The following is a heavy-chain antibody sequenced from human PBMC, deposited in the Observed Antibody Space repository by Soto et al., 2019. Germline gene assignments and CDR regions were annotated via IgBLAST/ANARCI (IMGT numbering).Heavy chain of an antibody. CDR1: GYTFTSYG. J-gene: IGHJ5*02. CDR3: ARVSRVVVPAAHGKFDP. D-gene: IGHD2-2*01. CDR2: ISAYNGNT. Sequence: QVQLVQSGAEVKKPGASVKVSCKASGYTFTSYGISWVRQAPGKGLEWMGWISAYNGNTNYAQKLQGRVTMTTDTSTSTAYMELRSLRSDDTAVYYCARVSRVVVPAAHGKFDPWGQGTLVTVSS. V-gene: IGHV1-18*01.